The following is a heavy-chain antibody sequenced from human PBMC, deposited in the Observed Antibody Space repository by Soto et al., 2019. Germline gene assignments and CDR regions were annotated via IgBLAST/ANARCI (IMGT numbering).Heavy chain of an antibody. Sequence: PGESLKISCAASGFTFSSYAMSWVRQAPGKGLEWVSAISGSGGSTYYADSVKGRFTISRDNSKNTLYLQMNSLRAEDTAVYYCARMASFCCSGGCCSPTYGMDVWGQGTTVPVSS. V-gene: IGHV3-23*01. CDR2: ISGSGGST. D-gene: IGHD2-15*01. CDR1: GFTFSSYA. CDR3: ARMASFCCSGGCCSPTYGMDV. J-gene: IGHJ6*02.